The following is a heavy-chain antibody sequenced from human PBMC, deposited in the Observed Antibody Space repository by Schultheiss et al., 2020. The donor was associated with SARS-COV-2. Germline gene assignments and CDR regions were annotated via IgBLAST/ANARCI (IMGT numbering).Heavy chain of an antibody. D-gene: IGHD4-17*01. V-gene: IGHV4-4*02. CDR2: IFHSGST. CDR3: AREGGPTTVTTPYYGMDV. CDR1: GASISSPNW. J-gene: IGHJ6*02. Sequence: SETLSLTCAVSGASISSPNWWLWVRQPPGKGLEWIGEIFHSGSTNYNPSLESRVIILVDKSKNQFSLKLSSVTAADTAVYYCAREGGPTTVTTPYYGMDVWGQGTTVTVSS.